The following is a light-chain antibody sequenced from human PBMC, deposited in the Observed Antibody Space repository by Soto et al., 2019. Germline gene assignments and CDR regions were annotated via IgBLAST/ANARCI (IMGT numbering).Light chain of an antibody. J-gene: IGLJ3*02. CDR2: YKSDSDK. CDR1: SGINVGTYR. V-gene: IGLV5-45*01. Sequence: QAVVTQPASLSASPGASASLTCTLRSGINVGTYRIYWYQQKPGSPPQYLLRYKSDSDKQQGSGVPSRFSGSKDASGNAGILLISGLQSEDEADYYCMIWHGSAWVVGGGTQLTVL. CDR3: MIWHGSAWV.